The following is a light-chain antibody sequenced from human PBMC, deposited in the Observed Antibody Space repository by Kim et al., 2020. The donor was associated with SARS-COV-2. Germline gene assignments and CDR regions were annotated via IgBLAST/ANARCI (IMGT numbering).Light chain of an antibody. J-gene: IGKJ1*01. CDR1: QDISRY. Sequence: DIQMTQSPSSLSASVGDRVTITCRASQDISRYLNWYQQKPGKAPKLLIYTASSLQSGVPSRFTGSGSETDFTLTISSLQPEDIATYFCEKTFRASRTLGKGTKVNIK. CDR3: EKTFRASRT. CDR2: TAS. V-gene: IGKV1-39*01.